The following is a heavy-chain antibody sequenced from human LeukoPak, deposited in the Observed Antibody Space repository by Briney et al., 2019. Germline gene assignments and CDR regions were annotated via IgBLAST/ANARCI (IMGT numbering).Heavy chain of an antibody. CDR3: ARAVYNYGYADLDH. CDR2: IYYSGST. Sequence: SETLSLTCTVSGGSLTSGGYYWNWIRQHPEKGLEWIGHIYYSGSTFYTPSLKSRLTILVDTSKSQFSLNLSSVTAADTAVYYCARAVYNYGYADLDHWGQGTLVAVSS. D-gene: IGHD5-18*01. CDR1: GGSLTSGGYY. V-gene: IGHV4-31*03. J-gene: IGHJ4*02.